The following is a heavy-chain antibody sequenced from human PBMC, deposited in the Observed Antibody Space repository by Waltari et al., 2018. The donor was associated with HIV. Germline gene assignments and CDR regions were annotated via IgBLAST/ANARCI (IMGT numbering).Heavy chain of an antibody. CDR1: GYTRSELS. Sequence: QVQLVQSGAEVNKTGASVQVSCKVSGYTRSELSIHWVRQAHGKGLEGMGGFDPEDGKTIYAQKFQGRVTLTEDTSRDTAYMELSRLRSEDTAVYYCATDPFLLVGAPGYWGQGTLVTVSS. V-gene: IGHV1-24*01. D-gene: IGHD1-26*01. J-gene: IGHJ4*02. CDR3: ATDPFLLVGAPGY. CDR2: FDPEDGKT.